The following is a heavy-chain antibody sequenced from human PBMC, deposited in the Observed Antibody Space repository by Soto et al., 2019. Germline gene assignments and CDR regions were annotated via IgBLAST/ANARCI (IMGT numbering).Heavy chain of an antibody. CDR1: GGSISSYY. D-gene: IGHD1-20*01. J-gene: IGHJ4*02. V-gene: IGHV4-59*08. CDR3: ARLSGITGSLTFDY. Sequence: QVQLQESGPGLVKPSETLSLTCTVSGGSISSYYWSWIRQPPGKGLEWIGYIYYSGSTNYNPSLKSRVTISVDTSKNQFSLKLSSVTAADTAVYYCARLSGITGSLTFDYWGQGTLVTVSS. CDR2: IYYSGST.